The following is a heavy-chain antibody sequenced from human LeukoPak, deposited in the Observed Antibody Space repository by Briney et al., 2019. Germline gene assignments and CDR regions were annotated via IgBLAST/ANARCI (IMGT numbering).Heavy chain of an antibody. D-gene: IGHD3-10*01. J-gene: IGHJ5*02. CDR1: AYSFSSYL. CDR2: IDPSGGST. CDR3: ARDLGLRGVTSWFDP. V-gene: IGHV1-46*01. Sequence: EASVKVSCKASAYSFSSYLLHWVRQAPGQGLEWMGIIDPSGGSTGYAQKFQGRVTMTRDTSTSTVYMELSSLRSEDTAVYYCARDLGLRGVTSWFDPWGQGTLVTVSS.